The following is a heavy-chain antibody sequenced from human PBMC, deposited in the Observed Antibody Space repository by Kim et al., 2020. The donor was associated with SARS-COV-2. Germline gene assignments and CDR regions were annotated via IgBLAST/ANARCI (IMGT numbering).Heavy chain of an antibody. J-gene: IGHJ5*01. D-gene: IGHD3-10*01. Sequence: SETLSLTCAVYGGSFSGYYWSWIRQPPGKGLEWIGEINHSGSTNYNPSLKSRVTISVDTSKNQFSLKLSSVTAADTAVDYCARSGRTMVRGVIRTSPNW. CDR1: GGSFSGYY. V-gene: IGHV4-34*01. CDR2: INHSGST. CDR3: ARSGRTMVRGVIRTSPNW.